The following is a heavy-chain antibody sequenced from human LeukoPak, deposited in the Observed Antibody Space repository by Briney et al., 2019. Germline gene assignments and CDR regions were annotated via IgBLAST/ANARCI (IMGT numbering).Heavy chain of an antibody. V-gene: IGHV1-2*02. CDR1: GYTFTGYY. J-gene: IGHJ4*02. CDR2: INPNSGGT. Sequence: ASVKVSCKASGYTFTGYYMHWVRQAPGQGLEWMGWINPNSGGTNYAQKFQGRVTMTRDTPISTAYMELSRLRSDDTAVYYCARPDSIVATTIGAYYFDYWGQGTLVTVSS. CDR3: ARPDSIVATTIGAYYFDY. D-gene: IGHD5-12*01.